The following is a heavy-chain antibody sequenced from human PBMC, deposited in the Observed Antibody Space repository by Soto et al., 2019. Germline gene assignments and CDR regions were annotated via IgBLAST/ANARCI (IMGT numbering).Heavy chain of an antibody. J-gene: IGHJ5*02. CDR2: IIPIFGTA. Sequence: ASVKVSCKASGGTFSSYAISWVRQAPGQGLEWMGGIIPIFGTANYAQRFQGRVTITADESTSTAYMELSSLRSEDTAVYYCARTSTGWSWFDPWGQGTLVTVS. CDR3: ARTSTGWSWFDP. D-gene: IGHD2-15*01. CDR1: GGTFSSYA. V-gene: IGHV1-69*13.